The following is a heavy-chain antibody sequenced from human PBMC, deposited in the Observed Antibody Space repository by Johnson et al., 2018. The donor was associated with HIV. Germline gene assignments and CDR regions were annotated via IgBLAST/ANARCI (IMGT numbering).Heavy chain of an antibody. CDR2: IAYDGSNK. V-gene: IGHV3-30-3*01. D-gene: IGHD1-26*01. J-gene: IGHJ3*02. Sequence: VQLVESGGGLVQPGGSLRLSCAASGFTFSSYAMHWVRQAPGKGLEWVAVIAYDGSNKYYADSVKGRFTISRDNSKNTRYLQMNSLRAEDTAVYYCAKDSGVTFDIWGQGTMVTVSS. CDR1: GFTFSSYA. CDR3: AKDSGVTFDI.